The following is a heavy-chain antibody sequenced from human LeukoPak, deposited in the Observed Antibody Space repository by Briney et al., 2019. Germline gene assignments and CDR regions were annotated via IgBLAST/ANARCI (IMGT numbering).Heavy chain of an antibody. D-gene: IGHD3-16*02. J-gene: IGHJ4*02. Sequence: GASVKVSCKASGYTFTGYYMHWVRQAPGQGLEWMGWMNPNSGNTGYAQKFQGRVTMTRNTSISTAYMELSSLRSEDTAVYYCARGGIMITFGGVIANDCWGQGTLVTVSS. CDR3: ARGGIMITFGGVIANDC. CDR1: GYTFTGYY. V-gene: IGHV1-8*02. CDR2: MNPNSGNT.